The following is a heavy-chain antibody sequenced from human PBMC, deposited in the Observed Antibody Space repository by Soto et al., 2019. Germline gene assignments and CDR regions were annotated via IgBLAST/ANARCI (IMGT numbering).Heavy chain of an antibody. CDR1: GGTFSSYT. D-gene: IGHD2-2*01. Sequence: SVKVSCKASGGTFSSYTISWVRQAPGQGLEWMGRIIPILGIANYAQKFQGRVTITADESTSTAYMELSSLRSEDTAVYYCARHVPAAGYYYGMDVWGQGTTVTVSS. CDR2: IIPILGIA. V-gene: IGHV1-69*02. J-gene: IGHJ6*02. CDR3: ARHVPAAGYYYGMDV.